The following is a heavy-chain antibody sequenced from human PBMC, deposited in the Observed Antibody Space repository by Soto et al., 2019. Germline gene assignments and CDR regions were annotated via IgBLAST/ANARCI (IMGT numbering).Heavy chain of an antibody. D-gene: IGHD6-19*01. V-gene: IGHV3-73*01. CDR2: IRSKANSYET. CDR3: TRRGSSGWYGDDAFDI. CDR1: GFTFSGSA. Sequence: EVQLVESGGGVVQPGGSLKLSCAASGFTFSGSAMHWVRQASGNGLEWVGRIRSKANSYETAYAASVKGMFTISRDDSKNTAYLKMNSLNTEDTAVYYGTRRGSSGWYGDDAFDIWGQGTMVTVSS. J-gene: IGHJ3*02.